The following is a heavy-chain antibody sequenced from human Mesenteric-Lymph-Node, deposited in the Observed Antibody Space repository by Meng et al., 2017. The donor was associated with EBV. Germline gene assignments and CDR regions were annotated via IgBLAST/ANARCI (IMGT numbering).Heavy chain of an antibody. CDR1: GDSISISRW. D-gene: IGHD4-23*01. Sequence: PLQESAPGLVKPSGTLPPTCAASGDSISISRWWGWVRHPPGKGLEWIGEISHSGRTTYNPSLKSRVTISADKSKNQFSLKLNSVTAEDTAVYYCAKHDYGVNRDYATWGQGTLVTVSS. V-gene: IGHV4-4*02. CDR2: ISHSGRT. J-gene: IGHJ5*02. CDR3: AKHDYGVNRDYAT.